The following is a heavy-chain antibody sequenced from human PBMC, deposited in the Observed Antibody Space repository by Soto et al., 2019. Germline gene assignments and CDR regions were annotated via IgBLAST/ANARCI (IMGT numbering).Heavy chain of an antibody. CDR2: IRSKANSYAT. CDR1: GFTFSGSA. V-gene: IGHV3-73*01. J-gene: IGHJ3*02. Sequence: EVQLVESGGGLVQPGGSLKLSCAASGFTFSGSAMHWVRQASGKGLEWVGRIRSKANSYATAYAASVEGRFTISRDDSRITAYLQMNSLKTEDTAVYYCTKSGYLAAFEIWGQGTMVTVSS. D-gene: IGHD3-3*01. CDR3: TKSGYLAAFEI.